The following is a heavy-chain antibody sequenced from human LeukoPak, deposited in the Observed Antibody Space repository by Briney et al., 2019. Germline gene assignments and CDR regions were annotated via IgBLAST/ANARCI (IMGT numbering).Heavy chain of an antibody. D-gene: IGHD5-24*01. J-gene: IGHJ5*02. V-gene: IGHV4-59*12. CDR3: ASLMVWLQLFS. CDR2: IDDSGDT. Sequence: IGYIDDSGDTDYTPSLESRVTISVDTSKNHFSLNLRSVTAADTAVYYCASLMVWLQLFSLGQVNLCTVSS.